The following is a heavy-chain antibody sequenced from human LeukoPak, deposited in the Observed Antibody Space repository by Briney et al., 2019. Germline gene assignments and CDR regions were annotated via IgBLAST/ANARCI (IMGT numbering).Heavy chain of an antibody. CDR3: ARGGGSSGVDY. CDR1: GFTFSRYW. Sequence: LRLSCAASGFTFSRYWMHWIRQHPGKGLEWIGYIYCSGSTYYNPSLKSRVTISVDTSKNQFSLKLSSVTAADTAVYYCARGGGSSGVDYWGQGTLVTVSS. CDR2: IYCSGST. J-gene: IGHJ4*02. D-gene: IGHD3-22*01. V-gene: IGHV4-31*02.